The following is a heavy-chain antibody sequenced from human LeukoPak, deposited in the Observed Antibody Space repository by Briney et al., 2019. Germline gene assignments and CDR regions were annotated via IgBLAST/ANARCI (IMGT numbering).Heavy chain of an antibody. CDR3: ARDLSGSITMVRGVIIPIGDY. V-gene: IGHV1-3*01. CDR1: GYTFTSYA. J-gene: IGHJ4*02. Sequence: ASVKVSCKASGYTFTSYAMHWVRQAPGQRLEWMGWINAGNGNTKYSQKFQGRVTITRDTSASTAYMELSSLRSEDTAVYYCARDLSGSITMVRGVIIPIGDYWGQGTLVTVSS. CDR2: INAGNGNT. D-gene: IGHD3-10*01.